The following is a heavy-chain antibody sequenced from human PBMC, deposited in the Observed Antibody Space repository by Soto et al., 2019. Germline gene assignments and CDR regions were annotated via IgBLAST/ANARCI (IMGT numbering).Heavy chain of an antibody. J-gene: IGHJ3*02. CDR3: VRETVVVVAATNHGAFDI. Sequence: GGSLRLSCAGSGFTFGDYYMAWIRQSPGKGVEWVSYISSSGRSIYYADSVKGRFTMSRDNAKQSLYLQMNSLRAEDTAMYYCVRETVVVVAATNHGAFDIWGKGRMVPVXS. CDR2: ISSSGRSI. D-gene: IGHD2-15*01. V-gene: IGHV3-11*01. CDR1: GFTFGDYY.